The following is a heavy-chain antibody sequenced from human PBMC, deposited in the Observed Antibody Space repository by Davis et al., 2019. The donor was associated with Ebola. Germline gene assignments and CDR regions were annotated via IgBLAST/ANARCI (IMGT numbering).Heavy chain of an antibody. CDR1: GFTFSTYT. CDR3: ARGRNWFDP. V-gene: IGHV3-21*01. Sequence: GGSLRLSCAASGFTFSTYTMIWVRQAPGKGLEWVSSISSSSNYIDYADSVKGRFTVSRDNAKNSLYLQMNSLRAEDTAVYYCARGRNWFDPWGQGTLVTVSS. CDR2: ISSSSNYI. J-gene: IGHJ5*02.